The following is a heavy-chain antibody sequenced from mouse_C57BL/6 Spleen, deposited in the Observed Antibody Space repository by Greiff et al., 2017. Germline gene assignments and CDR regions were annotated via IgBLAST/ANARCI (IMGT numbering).Heavy chain of an antibody. J-gene: IGHJ2*01. Sequence: EVQLQQSGPELVKPGASVKIPCKASGYTFTDYNMDWVKQSHGKSLEWIGDINPNNGGTIYNQKFKGKATLTVDKSTSTAYMELRSLTSEDTAVYYCARNYGSGDYFDYWGQGTTLTVSS. V-gene: IGHV1-18*01. D-gene: IGHD1-1*01. CDR2: INPNNGGT. CDR1: GYTFTDYN. CDR3: ARNYGSGDYFDY.